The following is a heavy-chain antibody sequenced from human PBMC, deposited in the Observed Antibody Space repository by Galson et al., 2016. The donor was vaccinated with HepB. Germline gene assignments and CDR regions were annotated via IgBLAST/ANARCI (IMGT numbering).Heavy chain of an antibody. J-gene: IGHJ4*02. CDR1: GFIFSSYV. CDR2: ISYSGDSA. D-gene: IGHD6-13*01. V-gene: IGHV3-23*01. CDR3: AREASSRWYGSVDY. Sequence: SLRLSCAAPGFIFSSYVMTWIRQPPGRGLEWVSSISYSGDSAYYVDSVKGRFTISRDNSKNTLYMQMNSLRAEDTAVYYCAREASSRWYGSVDYWGQGTLVTVSS.